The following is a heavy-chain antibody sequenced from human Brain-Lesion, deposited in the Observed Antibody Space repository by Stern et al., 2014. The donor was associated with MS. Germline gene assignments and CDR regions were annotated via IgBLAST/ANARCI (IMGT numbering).Heavy chain of an antibody. Sequence: QLQLQESGPGLAKPSETLSLTCTVSGGSVSSRDYYWVWIRQPPGKGLEWMGSIRSRGDTYYNPSLKSRVTMSIDTSSNQFSLRLTSVTAADTAVYYCARRLAAAGRRNEYFDYWGQGTLVTVSS. CDR3: ARRLAAAGRRNEYFDY. J-gene: IGHJ4*02. V-gene: IGHV4-39*01. CDR1: GGSVSSRDYY. CDR2: IRSRGDT. D-gene: IGHD6-25*01.